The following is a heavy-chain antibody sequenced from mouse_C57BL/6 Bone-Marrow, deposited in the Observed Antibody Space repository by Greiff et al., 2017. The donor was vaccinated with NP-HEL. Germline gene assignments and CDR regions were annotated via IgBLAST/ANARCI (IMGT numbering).Heavy chain of an antibody. V-gene: IGHV1-9*01. J-gene: IGHJ3*01. D-gene: IGHD4-1*01. CDR2: ILPGSGST. Sequence: VQLQQSGAELMKPGASVKLSCKATGYTFTGYWIEWVKQRPGHGLEWIGEILPGSGSTNYNEKFKGKATFTADTSSNTAYMQLSSLTTEDSAFYYCARRDWGVAWFAYWGQGTLVTVSA. CDR3: ARRDWGVAWFAY. CDR1: GYTFTGYW.